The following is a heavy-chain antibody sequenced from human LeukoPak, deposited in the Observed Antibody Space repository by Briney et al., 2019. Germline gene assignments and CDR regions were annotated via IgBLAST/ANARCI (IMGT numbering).Heavy chain of an antibody. D-gene: IGHD1-26*01. CDR2: MNPNSGNT. Sequence: ASVKVSCKASGYTFTSYDINWVRQATGQGLEWMGWMNPNSGNTGYAQKFQGRVTITRNTSISTAYMELSSLRSEDTAVYYCAKGDGSYGHDAFDIWGQGTMVTVSS. J-gene: IGHJ3*02. CDR1: GYTFTSYD. V-gene: IGHV1-8*03. CDR3: AKGDGSYGHDAFDI.